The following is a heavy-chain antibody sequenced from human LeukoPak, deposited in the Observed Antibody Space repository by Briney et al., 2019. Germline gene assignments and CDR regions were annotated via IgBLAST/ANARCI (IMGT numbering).Heavy chain of an antibody. J-gene: IGHJ5*02. CDR1: GFTFSSYA. V-gene: IGHV3-23*01. CDR2: ISGSGGST. CDR3: AKDSPGGFGENWFDP. D-gene: IGHD3-10*01. Sequence: PGGSLRLSCAASGFTFSSYAVSWVRQAPGKGLEWVSAISGSGGSTYYADSVKGRFTISRDNSKNTLYLQMNSLRAEDTAVYYCAKDSPGGFGENWFDPWGQGTLVTVSS.